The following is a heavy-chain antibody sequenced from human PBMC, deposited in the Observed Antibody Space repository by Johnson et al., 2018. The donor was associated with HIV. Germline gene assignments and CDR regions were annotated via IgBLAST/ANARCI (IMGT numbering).Heavy chain of an antibody. CDR2: ISRGGSSASVI. CDR3: AKADDLEDTSGYLSAFDI. V-gene: IGHV3-11*04. J-gene: IGHJ3*02. Sequence: QVQLVESGGGLVKPGGSLRLSCAASGFSFSDYFVSWIRQAPGKGLEWVSYISRGGSSASVIYSADAVKGRFTISRENAKNSVYMQMDSLRDEDTAAYYCAKADDLEDTSGYLSAFDIWGQGTMVTVSS. D-gene: IGHD3-22*01. CDR1: GFSFSDYF.